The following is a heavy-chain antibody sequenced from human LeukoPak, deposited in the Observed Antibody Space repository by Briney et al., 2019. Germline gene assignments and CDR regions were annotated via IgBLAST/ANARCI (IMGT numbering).Heavy chain of an antibody. D-gene: IGHD6-13*01. V-gene: IGHV3-30*18. CDR1: GFTFSSYG. CDR2: ISYDGSNK. J-gene: IGHJ6*02. CDR3: AKVEQQLDYYYYGMDV. Sequence: PGRSLRLPCAASGFTFSSYGMHWVRQAPGKGLEWVAVISYDGSNKYYADSVKGRFTISRDNSKNTLYLQMNSLRAEDTAVYYCAKVEQQLDYYYYGMDVWGQGTTVTVSS.